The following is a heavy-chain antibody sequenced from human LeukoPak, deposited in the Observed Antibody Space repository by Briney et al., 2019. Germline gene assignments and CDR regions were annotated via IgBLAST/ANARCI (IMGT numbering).Heavy chain of an antibody. V-gene: IGHV1-8*01. CDR1: GYTFTSYD. Sequence: ASVKVSCKASGYTFTSYDINWVRQATGQGLEWMGWMNPNSGNTGYAQKFQGRVTMTRNTSISTAYMELRSLRSDDTAVYYCARALGITMVRGVMITRGWFDPWGQGTLVTVSS. J-gene: IGHJ5*02. CDR2: MNPNSGNT. D-gene: IGHD3-10*01. CDR3: ARALGITMVRGVMITRGWFDP.